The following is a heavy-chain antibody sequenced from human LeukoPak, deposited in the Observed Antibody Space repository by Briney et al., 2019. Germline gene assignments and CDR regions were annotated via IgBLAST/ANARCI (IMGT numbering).Heavy chain of an antibody. D-gene: IGHD6-19*01. CDR3: ASRFGRWLVRGGYYFDY. CDR2: IYYSGST. V-gene: IGHV4-39*01. CDR1: GGSISSSSYY. J-gene: IGHJ4*02. Sequence: PSETLSLTCTVSGGSISSSSYYWGWIRQPPGKGLEWIGSIYYSGSTYYNPSLKSRVTISVDTSKNQFSLKLSSVTAADTAVYYCASRFGRWLVRGGYYFDYWGQGTLVTVSS.